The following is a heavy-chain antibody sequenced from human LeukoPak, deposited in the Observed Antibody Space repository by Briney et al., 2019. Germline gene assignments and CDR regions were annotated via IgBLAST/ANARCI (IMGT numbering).Heavy chain of an antibody. V-gene: IGHV3-23*01. CDR1: GFTFSTYG. Sequence: GGSLRLSCAASGFTFSTYGMTWVRQAPGKGLEWVSSIIGSGDNTYYADSVKGRFTISRDNSKNTLYLQMNSLRAEDTAVYYCANCNYYYYYYMDVWGKGTTVTVSS. CDR2: IIGSGDNT. D-gene: IGHD2-15*01. J-gene: IGHJ6*03. CDR3: ANCNYYYYYYMDV.